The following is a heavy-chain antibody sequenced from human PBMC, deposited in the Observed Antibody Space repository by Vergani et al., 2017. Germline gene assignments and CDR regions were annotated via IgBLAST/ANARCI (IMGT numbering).Heavy chain of an antibody. V-gene: IGHV1-2*02. D-gene: IGHD2-2*01. Sequence: QVQLVQSGAEEKKPGASVKVSCKASGYTFTDYFMHWVRQAPGQGLEWMGWINPNSGGTNYAQKFQGSVTMTRDTSISTAYMELSNLRSDDTAVYYCARVGTSSNRDYFDYWGQGTLVTVSS. CDR1: GYTFTDYF. J-gene: IGHJ4*02. CDR2: INPNSGGT. CDR3: ARVGTSSNRDYFDY.